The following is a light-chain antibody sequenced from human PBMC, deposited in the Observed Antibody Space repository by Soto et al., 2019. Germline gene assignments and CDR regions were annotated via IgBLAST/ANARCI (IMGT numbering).Light chain of an antibody. CDR3: QQYGSSQIT. Sequence: EIVLTQSPGTLSLSPGERASLSCRASQSLSSNFLAWYQQKPGQAPRLLIYGASTRATGIPDRFSGSGSGTDFTLTISRLEPEVFAVYYCQQYGSSQITFGQGTRLEIK. CDR1: QSLSSNF. CDR2: GAS. J-gene: IGKJ5*01. V-gene: IGKV3-20*01.